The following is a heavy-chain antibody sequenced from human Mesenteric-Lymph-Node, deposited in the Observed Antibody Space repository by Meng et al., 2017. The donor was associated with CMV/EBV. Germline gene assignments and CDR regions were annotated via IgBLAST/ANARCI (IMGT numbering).Heavy chain of an antibody. CDR1: GGSISSSNW. CDR3: ARGNTMVRGVFDY. CDR2: IYHSGST. D-gene: IGHD3-10*01. V-gene: IGHV4-4*02. Sequence: AVSGGSISSSNWRSWVRQPPGKGLEWIGEIYHSGSTNYNPSLKSRVTISVDKSKNQFSLKLSSVTAADTAVYYCARGNTMVRGVFDYWGQGTLVTVSS. J-gene: IGHJ4*02.